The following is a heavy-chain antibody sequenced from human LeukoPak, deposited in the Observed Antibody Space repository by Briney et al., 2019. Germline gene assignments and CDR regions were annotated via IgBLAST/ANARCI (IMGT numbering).Heavy chain of an antibody. V-gene: IGHV3-48*01. CDR3: ARVSRGPHPYYYDSSGYMDY. Sequence: GGSLRLSCAASGFTFNGYSMNWVRQGPGKGLEWISYISSSGTIYYADSVKGRFTISRDNSKNTLYLQMNSLRAEDTAVYYCARVSRGPHPYYYDSSGYMDYWGQGTLVTVSS. J-gene: IGHJ4*02. D-gene: IGHD3-22*01. CDR2: ISSSGTI. CDR1: GFTFNGYS.